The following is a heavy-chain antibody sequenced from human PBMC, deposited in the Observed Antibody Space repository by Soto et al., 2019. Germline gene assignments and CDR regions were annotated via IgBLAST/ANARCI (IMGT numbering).Heavy chain of an antibody. V-gene: IGHV1-69*08. Sequence: GASVKVSCKASGGTLNTYTFSWVRQAPGQGLEWMGSILPIMGSVNYAHDFRGRLSITADPSTTTAYMELTSLTSHDTAIYYCARIPRYSYPTSDPLDNWGQGTLVTVSS. J-gene: IGHJ4*02. CDR3: ARIPRYSYPTSDPLDN. CDR2: ILPIMGSV. D-gene: IGHD2-15*01. CDR1: GGTLNTYT.